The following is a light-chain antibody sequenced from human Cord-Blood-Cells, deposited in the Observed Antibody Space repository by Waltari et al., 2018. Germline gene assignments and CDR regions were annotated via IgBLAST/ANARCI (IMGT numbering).Light chain of an antibody. CDR1: QELSNY. Sequence: DIQITQSSSSLSASVGDRVTITCQASQELSNYLNWYQQKPGKAPKLLIYDASNLETGVPSRFSGSGSGTDFTFTISSLQPEDIATYYCQQYDNLPLTFGGGTKVEIK. CDR3: QQYDNLPLT. J-gene: IGKJ4*01. CDR2: DAS. V-gene: IGKV1-33*01.